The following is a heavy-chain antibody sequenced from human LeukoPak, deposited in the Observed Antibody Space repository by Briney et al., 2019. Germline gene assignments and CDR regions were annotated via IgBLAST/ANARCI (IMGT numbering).Heavy chain of an antibody. Sequence: GESLKISCKASGYRFTDFWIGWVRQMPGKGLEWMGITYPGDSDTRYSPSFEGQVTISADKSITTAYLQWSSPKASDSAMYYCARRGSSGYYYIFDSWGQGALATVSS. J-gene: IGHJ4*02. V-gene: IGHV5-51*01. CDR2: TYPGDSDT. D-gene: IGHD3-22*01. CDR1: GYRFTDFW. CDR3: ARRGSSGYYYIFDS.